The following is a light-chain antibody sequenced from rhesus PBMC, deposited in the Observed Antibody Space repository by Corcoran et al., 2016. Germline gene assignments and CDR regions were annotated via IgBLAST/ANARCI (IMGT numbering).Light chain of an antibody. CDR2: SAY. CDR1: ESVGSY. CDR3: QQYNDFLPT. V-gene: IGKV3-40*03. Sequence: EIVMTQSPATLSLSPGESATLSCRASESVGSYLAWYQQKPGQAPKLLVHSAYFRANGIPDRFSGSGSGTDFTLTISILEPEDVGLYHGQQYNDFLPTFGQGTKVEIK. J-gene: IGKJ1*01.